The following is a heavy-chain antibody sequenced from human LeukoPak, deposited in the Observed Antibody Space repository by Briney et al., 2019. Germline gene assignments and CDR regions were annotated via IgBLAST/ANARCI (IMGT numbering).Heavy chain of an antibody. Sequence: PSETLSLTCTVSGGSISTSNYYWGWIRQPPGKGLEWIGTIFNSGSTHYNPSLKSRVTISVDTSKNQFSLKLSSVTAADTAVYYCARVYYYDSSGYPHDAFDIWGQGTMVTVSS. V-gene: IGHV4-39*07. CDR2: IFNSGST. J-gene: IGHJ3*02. CDR1: GGSISTSNYY. CDR3: ARVYYYDSSGYPHDAFDI. D-gene: IGHD3-22*01.